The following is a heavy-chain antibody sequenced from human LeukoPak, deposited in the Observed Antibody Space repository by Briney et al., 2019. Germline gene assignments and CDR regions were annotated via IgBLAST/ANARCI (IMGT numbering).Heavy chain of an antibody. J-gene: IGHJ4*02. Sequence: GGSLRLSCAASVYTFYYYAKHWVRKSPGKGLEWVSLICGGGGNTFHAVSVRGRFTLSRDHSKNTLYLHVNIQRPEHTSLLYCPNGWFGELVFDYWGPRIIVTVAT. CDR3: PNGWFGELVFDY. CDR2: ICGGGGNT. D-gene: IGHD3-10*01. CDR1: VYTFYYYA. V-gene: IGHV3-43*02.